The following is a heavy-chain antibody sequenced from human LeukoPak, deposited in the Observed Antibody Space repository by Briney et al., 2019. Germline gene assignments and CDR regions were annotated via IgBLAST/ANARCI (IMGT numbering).Heavy chain of an antibody. V-gene: IGHV3-21*01. CDR3: ARDMDGSGSYFTVAMDV. CDR2: ISTSRSYI. J-gene: IGHJ6*02. CDR1: GFTFSTSA. Sequence: GGSLRLSCAASGFTFSTSAMTWVRQAPGKGLEWVSSISTSRSYIYYADSVKGRFTVSRDNAKNSLYLQMNSLRAEDTAVYYCARDMDGSGSYFTVAMDVWGQGTTVTVSS. D-gene: IGHD3-10*01.